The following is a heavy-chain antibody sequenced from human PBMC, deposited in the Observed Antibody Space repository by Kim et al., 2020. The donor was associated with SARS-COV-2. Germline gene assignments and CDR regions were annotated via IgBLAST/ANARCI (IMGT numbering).Heavy chain of an antibody. CDR2: ISAYNGNT. D-gene: IGHD3-9*01. V-gene: IGHV1-18*01. Sequence: ASVKVSCKASGYTFTSYGISWVRQAPGQGLEWMGWISAYNGNTNYAQKLQGRVTMTTDTSTSTAYMELRSLRSDDTAVYYCARTNYDILTGYYTASDYWGQGTLVTVSS. CDR1: GYTFTSYG. CDR3: ARTNYDILTGYYTASDY. J-gene: IGHJ4*02.